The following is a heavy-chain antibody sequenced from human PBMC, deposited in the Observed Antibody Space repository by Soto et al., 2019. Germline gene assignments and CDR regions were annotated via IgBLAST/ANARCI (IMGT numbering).Heavy chain of an antibody. V-gene: IGHV3-9*01. J-gene: IGHJ4*02. D-gene: IGHD1-26*01. Sequence: DVQLVESGGGLVQPGRSLRLSCVASGFTFDDYAFHWVRQAPGNGLVWVSGISWNRGIIGYADSVQSPFTISTDNAKNPMYLQMNTLRGEDSAFYYWPRSIVSSFYSSGDYFCQGTLVTVSS. CDR1: GFTFDDYA. CDR2: ISWNRGII. CDR3: PRSIVSSFYSSGDY.